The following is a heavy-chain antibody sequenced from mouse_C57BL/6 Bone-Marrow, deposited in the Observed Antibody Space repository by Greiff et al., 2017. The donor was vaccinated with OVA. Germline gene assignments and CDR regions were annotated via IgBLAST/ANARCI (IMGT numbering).Heavy chain of an antibody. D-gene: IGHD1-1*01. Sequence: EVQLQQSGTVLARPGASVKMSCKTSGYTFTSYWMHWVKQRPGQGLEWIGAIYPGNSDTSYNQKFKGKAKLTAVTSASTAYMELSSLTSEDSAVYYCARFNYYGSSYGYFDVWGTGTTVTVSS. CDR2: IYPGNSDT. CDR1: GYTFTSYW. CDR3: ARFNYYGSSYGYFDV. V-gene: IGHV1-5*01. J-gene: IGHJ1*03.